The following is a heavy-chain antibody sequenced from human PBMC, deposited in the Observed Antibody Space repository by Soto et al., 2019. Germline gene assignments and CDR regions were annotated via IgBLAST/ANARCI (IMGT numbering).Heavy chain of an antibody. V-gene: IGHV6-1*01. Sequence: PSQTLSLTCAISGDSVSSNSAAWNWIRQSPSRGLERLGRTYYRSKWYNDYAVSVKSRIVINPDTSKNQFSLQLNSVTPEDTALYYCARGWGFGEPYNWFDPWGQGTLVTVSS. CDR2: TYYRSKWYN. J-gene: IGHJ5*02. CDR3: ARGWGFGEPYNWFDP. CDR1: GDSVSSNSAA. D-gene: IGHD3-10*01.